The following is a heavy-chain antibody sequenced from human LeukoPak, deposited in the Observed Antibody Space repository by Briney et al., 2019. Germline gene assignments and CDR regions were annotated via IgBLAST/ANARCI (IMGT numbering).Heavy chain of an antibody. Sequence: PGGSLRLSCAASGFSFSQYAMHWVRQAPGKGLGWAAIVSNDGNKKKYSDSGWDRFTVSRDNSENTVYLQMNNLRLEDTALYYCAKDRPNYYETSGPLEGDALDIWGQGTTVIVSS. D-gene: IGHD3-22*01. V-gene: IGHV3-30*18. CDR1: GFSFSQYA. CDR2: VSNDGNKK. J-gene: IGHJ3*02. CDR3: AKDRPNYYETSGPLEGDALDI.